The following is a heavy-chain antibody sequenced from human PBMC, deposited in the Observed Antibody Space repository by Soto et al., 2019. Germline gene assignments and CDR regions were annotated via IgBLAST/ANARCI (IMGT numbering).Heavy chain of an antibody. CDR2: IWYDGSNK. Sequence: QVQLQESGPGLVKPSETLSLTCTVSGGSISSYYWSWIRQPAGKGLEWVAVIWYDGSNKYYADSVKGRFTISRDNSKNTLYLQMNSLRAEDTAVYYGARDGDGYNFLFDYWGQGTLVTVSS. V-gene: IGHV3-33*08. CDR1: GGSISSYY. J-gene: IGHJ4*02. CDR3: ARDGDGYNFLFDY. D-gene: IGHD5-12*01.